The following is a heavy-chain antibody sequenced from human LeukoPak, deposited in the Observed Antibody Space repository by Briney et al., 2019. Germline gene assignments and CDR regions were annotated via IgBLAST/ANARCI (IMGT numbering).Heavy chain of an antibody. Sequence: VASVKVSCKASGYTFTSYGISWVRQAPGQGPEWMGWISAYNGNTNYAQKLQGRVTMTTDTSTSTAYMELRSLRSDDTAVYYCARVGYSYGTKYYFDHWGQGTLVTVSS. D-gene: IGHD5-18*01. V-gene: IGHV1-18*01. CDR2: ISAYNGNT. J-gene: IGHJ4*02. CDR1: GYTFTSYG. CDR3: ARVGYSYGTKYYFDH.